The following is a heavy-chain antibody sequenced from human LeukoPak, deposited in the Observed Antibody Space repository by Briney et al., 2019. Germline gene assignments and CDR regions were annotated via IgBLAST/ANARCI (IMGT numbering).Heavy chain of an antibody. Sequence: PGGSLSLSCAASGFTFSSYGMHWVRQAPGRGLEWMTFIRYDGSNKDYADSVKGRSTISRDNSKNTLYLQMNSLRVEDTAMYYCAKVYGGNRYDYWGQGTLVTVSS. D-gene: IGHD4-23*01. CDR2: IRYDGSNK. CDR1: GFTFSSYG. V-gene: IGHV3-30*02. CDR3: AKVYGGNRYDY. J-gene: IGHJ4*02.